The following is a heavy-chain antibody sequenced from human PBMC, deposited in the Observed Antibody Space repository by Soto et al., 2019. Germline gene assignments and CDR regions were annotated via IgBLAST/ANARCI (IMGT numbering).Heavy chain of an antibody. CDR2: ISGSGGST. Sequence: GSLRLSCAASGFIFENFGMSWVRQAPGKGLEWVSAISGSGGSTYYADSVKGRFTISRDNSKNTLYLQMNSLRAEDTAVYYCAKDPWVITKNWFDPWGQGTLVTVSS. V-gene: IGHV3-23*01. D-gene: IGHD3-22*01. J-gene: IGHJ5*02. CDR1: GFIFENFG. CDR3: AKDPWVITKNWFDP.